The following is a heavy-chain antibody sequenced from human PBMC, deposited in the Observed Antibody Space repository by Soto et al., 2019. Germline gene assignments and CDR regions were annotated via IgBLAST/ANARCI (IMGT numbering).Heavy chain of an antibody. CDR1: GFTFSSYG. Sequence: GGSLRLSCAASGFTFSSYGMHWVRQAPGKGLEWVAVIWYDGSNKYYADSVKGRFTISRDNSKNTLYLQMNSLRAEDTAVYYCARVDKVERNVGYTIDYWGQGTLVTVSS. J-gene: IGHJ4*02. V-gene: IGHV3-33*01. D-gene: IGHD1-1*01. CDR3: ARVDKVERNVGYTIDY. CDR2: IWYDGSNK.